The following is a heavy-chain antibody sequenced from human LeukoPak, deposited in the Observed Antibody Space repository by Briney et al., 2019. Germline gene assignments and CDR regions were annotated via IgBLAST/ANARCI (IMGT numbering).Heavy chain of an antibody. J-gene: IGHJ5*02. CDR2: INHSGST. Sequence: SETLSLTCTVSGDSISSGTSYWSWIRQPPGKGLEWIGEINHSGSTNYNPSLKSRVTISVDTSKNQFSLKLSSVTAADTAVYYCARLPVHVVVPAAPWGQGTLVTVSS. D-gene: IGHD2-2*01. V-gene: IGHV4-39*07. CDR1: GDSISSGTSY. CDR3: ARLPVHVVVPAAP.